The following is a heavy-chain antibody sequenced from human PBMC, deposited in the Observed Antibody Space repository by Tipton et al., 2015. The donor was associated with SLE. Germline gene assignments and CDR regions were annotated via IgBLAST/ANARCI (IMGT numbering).Heavy chain of an antibody. J-gene: IGHJ5*02. D-gene: IGHD2-8*01. Sequence: TLSLTCTVSGGSISTSSSYWDWIRQAPGKEPEWIGNIFYSGNTRYRSSLKSRVTISVDTSKNQFSLKLSSVTAADTAVYYCARHDTNYGRNWFDPWGQGTLVTVSS. CDR3: ARHDTNYGRNWFDP. CDR1: GGSISTSSSY. V-gene: IGHV4-39*01. CDR2: IFYSGNT.